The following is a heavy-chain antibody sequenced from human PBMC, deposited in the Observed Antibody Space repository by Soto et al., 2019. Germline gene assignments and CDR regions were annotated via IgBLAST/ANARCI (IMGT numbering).Heavy chain of an antibody. V-gene: IGHV4-30-4*08. J-gene: IGHJ4*02. CDR2: IYLSGFT. CDR3: ARGRLDDFWSGYFYYLDS. D-gene: IGHD3-3*01. CDR1: GDSITSSKHY. Sequence: PSETMSLTCTVSGDSITSSKHYWSWIRQHPGKGLEWIGYIYLSGFTYSTPSLKSRVNMSLDTSKNQFSLKLSSVTAADTAVYYCARGRLDDFWSGYFYYLDSWGLGTLVTVSS.